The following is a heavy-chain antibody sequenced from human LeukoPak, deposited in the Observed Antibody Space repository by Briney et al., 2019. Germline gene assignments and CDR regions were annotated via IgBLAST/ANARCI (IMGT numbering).Heavy chain of an antibody. CDR3: ARGGSSGWYGDNWFDP. J-gene: IGHJ5*02. D-gene: IGHD6-19*01. CDR1: GGTFSSYA. V-gene: IGHV1-69*13. Sequence: SVKVSCKASGGTFSSYAISWVRQAPGQGLEWMGGIIPIFGTANYAQRFQGRVTITADESTSTAYMELSSLRSEDTAVYYCARGGSSGWYGDNWFDPWGQGTLVTVSS. CDR2: IIPIFGTA.